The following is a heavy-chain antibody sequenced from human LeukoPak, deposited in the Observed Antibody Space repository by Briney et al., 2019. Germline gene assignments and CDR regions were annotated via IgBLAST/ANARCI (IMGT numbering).Heavy chain of an antibody. J-gene: IGHJ4*02. CDR2: IKYDGSGK. D-gene: IGHD2-2*01. Sequence: GGSLRLSCAASGFNFNTFWMSWVRQAPGKGLEWVANIKYDGSGKYYVDSVKGRFTISRDDANNSLYLQMNSLSGEDTAVYYCARVSIVVVPAAKITDYWGQGTLVTVSS. CDR3: ARVSIVVVPAAKITDY. V-gene: IGHV3-7*01. CDR1: GFNFNTFW.